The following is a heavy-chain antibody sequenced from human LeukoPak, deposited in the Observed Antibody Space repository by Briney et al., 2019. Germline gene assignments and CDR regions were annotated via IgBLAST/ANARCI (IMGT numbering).Heavy chain of an antibody. CDR1: GFTFRSHS. CDR2: ISITSGTI. CDR3: ARDYYGMDV. Sequence: GGSLRLSCAASGFTFRSHSMSWVRQGPGKGLECVSYISITSGTIYYADSVKGRFTISRDNAKNSLYLQMNSLREEDTAVYYCARDYYGMDVWGQGTTVTVSS. V-gene: IGHV3-48*02. J-gene: IGHJ6*02.